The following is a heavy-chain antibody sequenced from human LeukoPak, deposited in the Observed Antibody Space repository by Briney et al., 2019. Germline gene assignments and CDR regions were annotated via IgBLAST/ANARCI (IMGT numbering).Heavy chain of an antibody. J-gene: IGHJ4*02. CDR2: SSSDETYK. V-gene: IGHV3-30-3*01. CDR1: GFTFSSYA. D-gene: IGHD5/OR15-5a*01. CDR3: ARSVSGVWLFDY. Sequence: GGSLRLSCSASGFTFSSYAMHWVRQAPGKGLEWVSVSSSDETYKFYADSVRGRFTISRDNSKNRLYLQMSDLRAEDTAVYFCARSVSGVWLFDYWGRGTLVTVSS.